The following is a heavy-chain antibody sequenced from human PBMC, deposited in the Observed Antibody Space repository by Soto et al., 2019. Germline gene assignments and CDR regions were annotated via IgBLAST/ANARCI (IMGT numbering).Heavy chain of an antibody. CDR2: ISSSSTI. CDR3: ARGLTGFFDY. V-gene: IGHV3-48*01. J-gene: IGHJ4*02. Sequence: GGSLRLSCAASGFTFSSYSMNWVRQAPGKGLEWVSYISSSSTIYYADSVKGRFTISRDNAKNSLYLQMNSLRAEDTAVYYCARGLTGFFDYWGQGTLVTVSS. CDR1: GFTFSSYS. D-gene: IGHD3-16*01.